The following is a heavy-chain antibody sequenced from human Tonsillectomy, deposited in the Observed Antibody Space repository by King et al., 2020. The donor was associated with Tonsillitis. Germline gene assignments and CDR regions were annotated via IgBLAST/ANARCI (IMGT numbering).Heavy chain of an antibody. CDR1: GYSFTSYW. J-gene: IGHJ4*02. D-gene: IGHD3-22*01. CDR2: IYPGDSDT. Sequence: QLVQSGAEVKKPGESLKISCKGSGYSFTSYWIGWVRQMPGKGLEWMGIIYPGDSDTRYSPSFQGQVTISADKSISTAYLQWSSLKASDTAMYYCARRGNSGYDSFYYDSSGSQENYFDYWGQGTLVTVSS. CDR3: ARRGNSGYDSFYYDSSGSQENYFDY. V-gene: IGHV5-51*01.